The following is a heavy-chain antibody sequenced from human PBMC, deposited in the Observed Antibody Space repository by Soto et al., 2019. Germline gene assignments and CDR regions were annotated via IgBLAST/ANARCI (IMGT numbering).Heavy chain of an antibody. CDR3: ARGYGDSHDY. V-gene: IGHV1-69*02. CDR2: IIPMFGIA. CDR1: GGTFSSYT. D-gene: IGHD4-17*01. Sequence: QVQLVQSGAEVKKTGSSVKVSCKASGGTFSSYTISWVRQAPGQGLEWMGRIIPMFGIANYAQKFQGRVTITADKYTSKAYMELSSLRSEDTAVYYCARGYGDSHDYWGQGTLVTVSS. J-gene: IGHJ4*02.